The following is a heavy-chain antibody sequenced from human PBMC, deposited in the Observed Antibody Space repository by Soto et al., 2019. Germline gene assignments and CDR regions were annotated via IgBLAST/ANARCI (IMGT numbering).Heavy chain of an antibody. Sequence: SETLSLTCTVSGGSISSYYWSWIRQPPGKGLEWIGYIYYSGSTNYNPSLKSRVTISVDTSKNQFSLKLSSVTAADTAVYYCARIYYYDILTVYNWFDPWGQGTLVTVS. CDR3: ARIYYYDILTVYNWFDP. J-gene: IGHJ5*02. V-gene: IGHV4-59*01. CDR1: GGSISSYY. D-gene: IGHD3-9*01. CDR2: IYYSGST.